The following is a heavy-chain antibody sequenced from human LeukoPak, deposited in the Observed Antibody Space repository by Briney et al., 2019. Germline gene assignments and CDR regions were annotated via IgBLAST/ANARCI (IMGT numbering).Heavy chain of an antibody. Sequence: SETLSLTCAVSGGSINSHYWTWIRQPPGKGLEWIGHIFYSGSSNYKPSLKSRVTMSVDRSKNQFSLKLRSVTAADTAVYFCARAGPWQIDPWGQGTLVTVSS. CDR1: GGSINSHY. D-gene: IGHD3-10*01. CDR2: IFYSGSS. V-gene: IGHV4-59*11. CDR3: ARAGPWQIDP. J-gene: IGHJ5*02.